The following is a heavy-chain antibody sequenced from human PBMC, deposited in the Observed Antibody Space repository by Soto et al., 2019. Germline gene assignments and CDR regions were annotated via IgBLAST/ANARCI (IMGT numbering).Heavy chain of an antibody. D-gene: IGHD3-3*01. CDR3: AKGKHDFCYQGSYYYYYMDV. Sequence: PGGSLRLSCAASGFTFSSYAMSWVRQAPGKGLEWVSAISGSGGSTYYADSVKGRFTISRDNSKNTLYLQMNSLRAEDTAVYYCAKGKHDFCYQGSYYYYYMDVWGKGTTVTVSS. J-gene: IGHJ6*03. CDR2: ISGSGGST. V-gene: IGHV3-23*01. CDR1: GFTFSSYA.